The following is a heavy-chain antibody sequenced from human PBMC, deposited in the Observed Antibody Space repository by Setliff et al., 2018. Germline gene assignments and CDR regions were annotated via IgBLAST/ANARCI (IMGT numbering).Heavy chain of an antibody. CDR2: INRRGST. CDR1: GGSISGASIRSYY. Sequence: PSETLSLTCTVSGGSISGASIRSYYWNWLQQPAGKGLEWIGHINRRGSTNFTPSLKSRVTISLDTSKNQFSLNLTSVTAADTAVYYCARASSGWYSAYYYYMDVWGKGTTVTVSS. J-gene: IGHJ6*03. D-gene: IGHD6-19*01. V-gene: IGHV4-61*09. CDR3: ARASSGWYSAYYYYMDV.